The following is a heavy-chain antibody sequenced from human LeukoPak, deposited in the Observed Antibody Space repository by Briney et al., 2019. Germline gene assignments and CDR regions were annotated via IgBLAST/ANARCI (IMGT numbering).Heavy chain of an antibody. Sequence: SETLSLTCTVSGGSISSYYWSWIRQPAGKGLEWIGRIYTSGSTNYNPSLKSRVTMSVDTSKNQFSLKLSSVTAADTAVYYCARGVLEYCSSASCSTRDDYWGQGTLVTVSS. CDR3: ARGVLEYCSSASCSTRDDY. J-gene: IGHJ4*02. CDR1: GGSISSYY. CDR2: IYTSGST. D-gene: IGHD2-2*01. V-gene: IGHV4-4*07.